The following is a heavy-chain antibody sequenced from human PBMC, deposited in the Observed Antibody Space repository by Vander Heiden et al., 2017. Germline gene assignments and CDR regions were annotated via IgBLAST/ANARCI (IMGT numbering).Heavy chain of an antibody. CDR1: GFTFSSYG. V-gene: IGHV3-33*01. CDR3: ARGLAGYCSGGSCYSIDY. J-gene: IGHJ4*02. CDR2: IWYDGSNK. Sequence: QVQLVESGGGVVQPGRSLRLSCAASGFTFSSYGMHWVRQAPGKGLEWVAVIWYDGSNKYYADSVKGRVTISRDNSKNTLYLQMNSLRAEDTAVYYCARGLAGYCSGGSCYSIDYWGQGTLVTVSS. D-gene: IGHD2-15*01.